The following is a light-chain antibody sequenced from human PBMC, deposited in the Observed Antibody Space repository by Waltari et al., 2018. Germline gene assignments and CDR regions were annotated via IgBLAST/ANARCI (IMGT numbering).Light chain of an antibody. CDR2: TNN. CDR1: SSSIGSNY. V-gene: IGLV1-47*02. J-gene: IGLJ2*01. CDR3: AAWDDSLSGMV. Sequence: QSVLTQPPYAAGTPGQRVPISCSGSSSSIGSNYVYWYQQLPGTAPKLLIYTNNQRPSGVPDRFSDSKSGTSASLVISGLRSEDEADYYCAAWDDSLSGMVFGGGTKLTVL.